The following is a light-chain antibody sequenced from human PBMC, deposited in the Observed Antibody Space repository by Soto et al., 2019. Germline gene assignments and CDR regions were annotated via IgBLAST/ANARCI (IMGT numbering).Light chain of an antibody. CDR3: SSYTSSSTLV. V-gene: IGLV2-14*01. J-gene: IGLJ1*01. CDR1: SSDVGGYNY. Sequence: QSALTQPASVSGSPGQSITISCTGTSSDVGGYNYVSWYQQHPGKAPKLMICEVSNRPSGVSNRFSGSKSGNTASLTISGLQAEDEADYYCSSYTSSSTLVFGTGTK. CDR2: EVS.